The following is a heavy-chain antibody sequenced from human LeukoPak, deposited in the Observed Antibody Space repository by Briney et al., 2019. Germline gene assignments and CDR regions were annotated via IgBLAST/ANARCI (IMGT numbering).Heavy chain of an antibody. V-gene: IGHV3-48*04. CDR2: ISNIGSPI. D-gene: IGHD3-9*01. CDR3: ARDGVLRYFDSYYYYIDV. CDR1: EFTFSSYW. J-gene: IGHJ6*03. Sequence: GGSLRLSCAASEFTFSSYWMTWVRQAPGKGLEWVSYISNIGSPIYYADSVKGRFTISRDNANNSLYLQMNSLRAEDTAVYYCARDGVLRYFDSYYYYIDVWGKGTTVTISS.